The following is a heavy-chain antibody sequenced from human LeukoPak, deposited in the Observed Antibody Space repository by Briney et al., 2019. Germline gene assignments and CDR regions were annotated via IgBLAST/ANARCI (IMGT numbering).Heavy chain of an antibody. Sequence: GRSLRLSCAASGFTLSSYGMHWGRQAPGKGLEWVAVISYDGSNKYYADSVKGRFTISRDNSKNTLYLQMNSLRAEDTAVYYCAKGRGYSGYDYYFDYWGQGTLVTVSS. J-gene: IGHJ4*02. CDR2: ISYDGSNK. D-gene: IGHD5-12*01. V-gene: IGHV3-30*18. CDR3: AKGRGYSGYDYYFDY. CDR1: GFTLSSYG.